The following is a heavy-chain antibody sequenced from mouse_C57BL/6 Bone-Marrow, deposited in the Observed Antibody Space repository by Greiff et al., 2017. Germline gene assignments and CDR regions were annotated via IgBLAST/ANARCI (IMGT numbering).Heavy chain of an antibody. J-gene: IGHJ3*01. CDR1: GYTFTSYW. Sequence: QVQLQQPGAELVMPGASVKLSCKASGYTFTSYWMHWVKQRPGQGLEWIGEIDPSDSYTNYNQKFKGKSTLIVDKSASTAYMQLSSLKSEDSAVYCCASRRWSWFAYWGQGTLVTVSA. V-gene: IGHV1-69*01. D-gene: IGHD2-3*01. CDR3: ASRRWSWFAY. CDR2: IDPSDSYT.